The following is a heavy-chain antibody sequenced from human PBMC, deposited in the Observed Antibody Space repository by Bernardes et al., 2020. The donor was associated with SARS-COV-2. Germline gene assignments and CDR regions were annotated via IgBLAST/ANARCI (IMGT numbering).Heavy chain of an antibody. V-gene: IGHV1-69*13. D-gene: IGHD2-15*01. CDR1: VGIFSNYA. Sequence: SSVKVTFKASVGIFSNYAISWLRQATGQGLAWMGGIISIFGQTSYAQNFQGRVKNTADESTSTAYMALTGLTSDDPAVYYCSIVSPGFCSGACPGCRVWGNFFYYRMDCWGQGTTVTVSS. J-gene: IGHJ6*02. CDR3: SIVSPGFCSGACPGCRVWGNFFYYRMDC. CDR2: IISIFGQT.